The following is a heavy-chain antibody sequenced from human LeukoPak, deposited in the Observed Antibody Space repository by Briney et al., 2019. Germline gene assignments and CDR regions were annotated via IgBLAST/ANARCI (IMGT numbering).Heavy chain of an antibody. CDR1: GFTFSDYY. J-gene: IGHJ6*02. V-gene: IGHV3-11*01. Sequence: GGSLRLSCAASGFTFSDYYMSWIRQAPGKGLEWVSYISSSGSTIYYADSVKGRFTISRDNAKNSLYLQMNSLRAEDTAVYYCARDRDDLDYYYYYGMDVWGQGTTVTVSS. CDR2: ISSSGSTI. D-gene: IGHD1-1*01. CDR3: ARDRDDLDYYYYYGMDV.